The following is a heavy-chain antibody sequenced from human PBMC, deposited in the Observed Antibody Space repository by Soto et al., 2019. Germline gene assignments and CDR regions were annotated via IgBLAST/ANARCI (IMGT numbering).Heavy chain of an antibody. Sequence: RGRLRLSFAAFGFHFRRYRTPRVRQAPGRGLEWVANIKQDGSEKYYVDSVKGRFTISRDNAKNSLFLQMNSLRVEDTAVYYWATRPQDSDRTGYLGVFDDWGQGTLDTVSS. D-gene: IGHD3-22*01. V-gene: IGHV3-7*01. CDR3: ATRPQDSDRTGYLGVFDD. CDR2: IKQDGSEK. CDR1: GFHFRRYR. J-gene: IGHJ4*02.